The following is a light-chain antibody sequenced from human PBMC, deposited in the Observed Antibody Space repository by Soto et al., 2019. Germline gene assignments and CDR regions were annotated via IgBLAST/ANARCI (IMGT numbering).Light chain of an antibody. CDR3: SSHTSGSTRV. Sequence: QSVLTQPASVSGSPGQSITISCTGTSSDVGGYNYVSWYQQQPGKAPKFMIYDVTKRPSWVSNRFSGSKPGNTASLTISGLQPEDEADYYCSSHTSGSTRVFGSGTKVTVL. V-gene: IGLV2-14*01. CDR2: DVT. CDR1: SSDVGGYNY. J-gene: IGLJ1*01.